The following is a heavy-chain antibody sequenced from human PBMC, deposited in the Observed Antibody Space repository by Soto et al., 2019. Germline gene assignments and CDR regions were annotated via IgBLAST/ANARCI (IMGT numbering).Heavy chain of an antibody. CDR3: ARGFRNGFNV. CDR1: GFTFSGYS. CDR2: ISGPSIYI. J-gene: IGHJ6*02. D-gene: IGHD2-8*01. Sequence: EVQLVESGGGLVKPGGSLRLSCVASGFTFSGYSINWVRQAPGKGLEWVSYISGPSIYIYYADSVKGRFTISRDNAKSAGYLQMSSLGAEDAAVYYCARGFRNGFNVWGQGTTVSVSS. V-gene: IGHV3-21*01.